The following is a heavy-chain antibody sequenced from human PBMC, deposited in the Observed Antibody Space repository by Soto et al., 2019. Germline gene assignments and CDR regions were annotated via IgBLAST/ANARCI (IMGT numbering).Heavy chain of an antibody. CDR3: ARGKGMDGNYYYYGMDI. CDR1: GYTFSTYS. V-gene: IGHV1-3*01. CDR2: INGATGQT. Sequence: QVQVVQSGAEVKKPGASVKVSCKASGYTFSTYSMHWVRQAPGHSLEWMGWINGATGQTRSSQRFQDRVTITRDTSASTAYMELSGLRSGDTAVYYCARGKGMDGNYYYYGMDIWGQGTTVTVSS. J-gene: IGHJ6*02.